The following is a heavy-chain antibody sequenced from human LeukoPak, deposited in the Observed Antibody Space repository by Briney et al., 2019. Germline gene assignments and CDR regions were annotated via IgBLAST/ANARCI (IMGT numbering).Heavy chain of an antibody. CDR2: ISGSSDNT. CDR3: AKAPGFSDF. D-gene: IGHD7-27*01. J-gene: IGHJ4*02. Sequence: GGSLRLSCAASGFTFRAYAMTWVRQAPGKGLEWVSTISGSSDNTFYAVSVKGRFTISRDNSKKTMYLQMNSLRADDTAVYYCAKAPGFSDFWRQGTLVTVSS. V-gene: IGHV3-23*01. CDR1: GFTFRAYA.